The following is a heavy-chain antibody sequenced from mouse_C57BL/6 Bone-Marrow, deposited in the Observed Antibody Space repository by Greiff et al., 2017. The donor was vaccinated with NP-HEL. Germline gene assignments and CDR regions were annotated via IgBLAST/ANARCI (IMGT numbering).Heavy chain of an antibody. Sequence: QVQLQQPGAELVRPGSSVKLSCKASGYTFTSYWMDWVKQRPGQGLEWIGNIYPSDSETHYNQKFKDKATLTVDKSSSTAYMQLSSLTSEDSAVYYCARREDYYGSSYYWGQGTTLTVSS. V-gene: IGHV1-61*01. D-gene: IGHD1-1*01. CDR1: GYTFTSYW. CDR2: IYPSDSET. CDR3: ARREDYYGSSYY. J-gene: IGHJ2*01.